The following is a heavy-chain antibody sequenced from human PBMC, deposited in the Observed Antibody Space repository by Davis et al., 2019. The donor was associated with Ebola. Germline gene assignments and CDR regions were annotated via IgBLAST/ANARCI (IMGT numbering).Heavy chain of an antibody. D-gene: IGHD3-22*01. CDR1: GFTFSSYS. V-gene: IGHV3-21*01. CDR3: ARDSTYYDSSGYYGPGLDY. J-gene: IGHJ4*02. Sequence: ESLKISCAASGFTFSSYSMNWVRQAPGKGLEWVSSISSSSSYIYYADSVKGRFNISRDNAKNSLYLQMNSLRAEDTAVYYCARDSTYYDSSGYYGPGLDYWGQGTLVTVSS. CDR2: ISSSSSYI.